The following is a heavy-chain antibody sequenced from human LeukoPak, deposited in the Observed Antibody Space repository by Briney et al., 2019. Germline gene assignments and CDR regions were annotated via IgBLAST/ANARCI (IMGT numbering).Heavy chain of an antibody. Sequence: GGSLRLSCAVSGFTFSTYRMRWVRQAPGKGLEWVATITQDGSEKFYVDSVRGRFTISRDNPKNSLFLEMNSLRVEDTAVYYCARAGSWSFDYWGQGTLVTVSS. J-gene: IGHJ4*02. CDR2: ITQDGSEK. D-gene: IGHD6-19*01. CDR1: GFTFSTYR. V-gene: IGHV3-7*05. CDR3: ARAGSWSFDY.